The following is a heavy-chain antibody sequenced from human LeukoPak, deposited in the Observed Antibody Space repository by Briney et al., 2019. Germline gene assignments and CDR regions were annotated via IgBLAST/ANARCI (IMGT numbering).Heavy chain of an antibody. CDR3: AQQWLKPDPFDP. CDR1: GYTFTGYY. CDR2: INPNSGGT. J-gene: IGHJ5*02. V-gene: IGHV1-2*02. D-gene: IGHD6-19*01. Sequence: ASVKVSCKASGYTFTGYYMHWVRQVPGQGLEWMGWINPNSGGTNYAQKFQGRVTMTRDTSISTAYMELSRLRSDDTAVYYCAQQWLKPDPFDPWGQGTLVTVSS.